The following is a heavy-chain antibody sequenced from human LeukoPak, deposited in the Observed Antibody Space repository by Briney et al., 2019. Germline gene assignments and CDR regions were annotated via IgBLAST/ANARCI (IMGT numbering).Heavy chain of an antibody. CDR3: AKEIYFDSGSYPDY. J-gene: IGHJ4*02. CDR1: GFTFSSYG. Sequence: GRSLRLSCAASGFTFSSYGMHWVRQAPVKGLEWVAVISHDGTNKYYADAVKGRFTISRDNSKSTLYLQVNSLRAEDTAVYYCAKEIYFDSGSYPDYWGQGSLVTVSS. V-gene: IGHV3-30*18. CDR2: ISHDGTNK. D-gene: IGHD3-10*01.